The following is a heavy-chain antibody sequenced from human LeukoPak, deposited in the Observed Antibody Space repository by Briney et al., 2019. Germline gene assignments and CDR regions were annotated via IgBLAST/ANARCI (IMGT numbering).Heavy chain of an antibody. CDR1: GFTVSNNY. CDR3: ARVPDGYNLGTYFDP. Sequence: GGSLRLSCAASGFTVSNNYMSWVRQAPGKGLDWVSVIYTAGSTYYADSVKGRFTSSRDNSKNTVYLQMNSLRAEDTSVYYCARVPDGYNLGTYFDPWGQGTLVTVSS. V-gene: IGHV3-53*01. CDR2: IYTAGST. J-gene: IGHJ5*02. D-gene: IGHD5-24*01.